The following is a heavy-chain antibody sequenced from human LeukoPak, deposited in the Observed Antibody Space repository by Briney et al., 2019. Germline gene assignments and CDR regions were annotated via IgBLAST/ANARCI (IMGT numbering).Heavy chain of an antibody. D-gene: IGHD6-19*01. CDR3: ARGQARLAWFDP. Sequence: SETLSLTCTVSGDSISSSTYYWGWIRQPPGKGLDWIGSIYYSGSTYYNPSLKSRVTISVDTSKNQFSLKLRSVTAADTAVYYCARGQARLAWFDPWGQGTLVTVSS. J-gene: IGHJ5*02. V-gene: IGHV4-39*07. CDR1: GDSISSSTYY. CDR2: IYYSGST.